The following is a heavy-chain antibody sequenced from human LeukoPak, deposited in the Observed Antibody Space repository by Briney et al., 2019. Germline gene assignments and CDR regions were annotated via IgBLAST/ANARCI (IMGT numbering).Heavy chain of an antibody. Sequence: SETLSLTCTVSGGSISSGSYYWSWIRQPAGKGLEWIGRIYTSGSPNNNPSLKSRVSISFDTSKNQFSLKLTSVTAADTAVYYCGSRRTAMFGVIKGPIDYWGQGTLVTVSS. CDR3: GSRRTAMFGVIKGPIDY. V-gene: IGHV4-61*02. D-gene: IGHD3-3*01. J-gene: IGHJ4*02. CDR1: GGSISSGSYY. CDR2: IYTSGSP.